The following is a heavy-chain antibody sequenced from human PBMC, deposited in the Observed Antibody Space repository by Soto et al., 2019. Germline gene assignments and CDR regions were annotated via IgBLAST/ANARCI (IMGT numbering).Heavy chain of an antibody. V-gene: IGHV6-1*01. CDR2: TYYRSKWYN. J-gene: IGHJ5*02. CDR3: ARDPYYYDSSGYYPNWFDP. Sequence: SQTLSLTCAISGDSVSSNSAAWNWIRQSPSRDLKWLGRTYYRSKWYNDYAVSVKSRITINPDTSKNQFSLQLNSVTPEDTAVYYCARDPYYYDSSGYYPNWFDPWGQGTLVTFSS. D-gene: IGHD3-22*01. CDR1: GDSVSSNSAA.